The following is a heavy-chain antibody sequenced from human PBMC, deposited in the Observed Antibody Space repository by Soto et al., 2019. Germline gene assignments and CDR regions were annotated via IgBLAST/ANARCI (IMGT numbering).Heavy chain of an antibody. Sequence: QVQLVQSGAEVREPGASVKGSCKASGYSVANYFMHWVRQAPGQGLEWLGVINPSAGSTTYAQKFQGRVTMTWDTSTNTFYMDLRSLRSEDTAIFYCARGGSSPAFCYYCGMDVWGQGATVTVSS. CDR1: GYSVANYF. V-gene: IGHV1-46*01. CDR3: ARGGSSPAFCYYCGMDV. D-gene: IGHD6-13*01. CDR2: INPSAGST. J-gene: IGHJ6*02.